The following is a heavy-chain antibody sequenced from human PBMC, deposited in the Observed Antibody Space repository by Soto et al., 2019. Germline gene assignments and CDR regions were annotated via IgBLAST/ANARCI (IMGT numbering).Heavy chain of an antibody. Sequence: SETLSLTCTASGGSISCYYSSWIRQPPGKGLEWIGYIYYSGSTNYNPSLKSRVTISVDTSKNQFSLKLSSVTAADTAVYYCARDSGIAVAGSWDYFDYWGQGTLVTVSS. J-gene: IGHJ4*02. V-gene: IGHV4-59*01. CDR2: IYYSGST. CDR3: ARDSGIAVAGSWDYFDY. CDR1: GGSISCYY. D-gene: IGHD6-19*01.